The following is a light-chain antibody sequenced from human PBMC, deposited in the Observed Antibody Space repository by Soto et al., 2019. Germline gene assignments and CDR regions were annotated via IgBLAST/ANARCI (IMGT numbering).Light chain of an antibody. CDR3: SAYTSDTMHVL. V-gene: IGLV2-14*01. J-gene: IGLJ2*01. CDR1: SSDVGGFNY. Sequence: QSVLTQPASVSGSPGQSITIFCTGTSSDVGGFNYVSWYQQHPGKVPKLIIYDVNDRPSGVSDRFSGSKSGNTASLTISGLQAEDEADYFCSAYTSDTMHVLFGGGTKLTVL. CDR2: DVN.